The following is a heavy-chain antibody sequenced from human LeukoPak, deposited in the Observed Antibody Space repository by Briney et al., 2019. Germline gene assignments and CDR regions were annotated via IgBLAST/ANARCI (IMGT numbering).Heavy chain of an antibody. V-gene: IGHV1-8*01. Sequence: GASVKVSCKASGYTFTSYDINWVRQATGQGLEWMGWMNPNSGNTGYAQKFQGRVTMTRNTSISTAYMELSSLRSEDTAVYYCASGGSGRRSRNWFDPWGQGTLVTVSS. D-gene: IGHD3-3*01. CDR3: ASGGSGRRSRNWFDP. CDR1: GYTFTSYD. J-gene: IGHJ5*02. CDR2: MNPNSGNT.